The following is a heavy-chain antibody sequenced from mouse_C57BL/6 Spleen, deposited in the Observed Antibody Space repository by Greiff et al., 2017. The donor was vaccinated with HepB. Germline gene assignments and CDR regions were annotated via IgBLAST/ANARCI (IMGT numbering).Heavy chain of an antibody. J-gene: IGHJ2*01. V-gene: IGHV1-80*01. CDR1: GYAFSSYW. CDR2: IYPGDGDT. CDR3: ASIYYGTSYYLDY. Sequence: QVQLQQSGAELVKPGASVKISCKASGYAFSSYWMNWVKQRPGKGLEWIGQIYPGDGDTNYNGKFKGKATLTADKSSSTAYMQLSSLTSEDSAVYFGASIYYGTSYYLDYWRQGTTLTVSS. D-gene: IGHD2-1*01.